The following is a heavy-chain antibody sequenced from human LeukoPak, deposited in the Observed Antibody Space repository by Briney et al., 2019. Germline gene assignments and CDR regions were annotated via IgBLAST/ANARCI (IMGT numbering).Heavy chain of an antibody. J-gene: IGHJ6*03. D-gene: IGHD1-26*01. CDR2: IIPKFGKA. CDR3: ARGEGGADYYYMDV. Sequence: SVKVSCKASGGTFSRYAISWVRQAPGQGLEWMGEIIPKFGKANYAQKFQGRVTITADEITSTAYMDLTSLRSEGTAVYYCARGEGGADYYYMDVWGKGTTVTVSS. V-gene: IGHV1-69*13. CDR1: GGTFSRYA.